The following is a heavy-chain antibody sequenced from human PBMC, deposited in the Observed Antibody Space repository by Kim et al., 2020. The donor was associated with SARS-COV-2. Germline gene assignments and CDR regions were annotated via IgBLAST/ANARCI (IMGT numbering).Heavy chain of an antibody. CDR3: LGICEDYYYGMDG. Sequence: GGSLRLSCAASGFTFSGSAMHWVRQASGKGLEWVGRIRSKANRYSTAYAASVKGRITIAKDDSKNTAYLQMNSLKTEDTAVYYCLGICEDYYYGMDGWR. V-gene: IGHV3-73*01. CDR2: IRSKANRYST. J-gene: IGHJ6*01. CDR1: GFTFSGSA. D-gene: IGHD1-26*01.